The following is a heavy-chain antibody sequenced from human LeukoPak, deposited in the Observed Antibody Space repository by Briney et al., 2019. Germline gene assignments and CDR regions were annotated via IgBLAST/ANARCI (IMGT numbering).Heavy chain of an antibody. V-gene: IGHV3-21*01. Sequence: GGSLRLSCAASGFTFSSYSMNWVRQAPGKGLEWVSSISSSSSYIYYADSVKGRFTISRDNAENSLYLQMNSLRAEDTAVYYCARATTPQYCSSTSCRLYFDYWGQGTLVTVSS. CDR2: ISSSSSYI. J-gene: IGHJ4*02. CDR1: GFTFSSYS. D-gene: IGHD2-2*01. CDR3: ARATTPQYCSSTSCRLYFDY.